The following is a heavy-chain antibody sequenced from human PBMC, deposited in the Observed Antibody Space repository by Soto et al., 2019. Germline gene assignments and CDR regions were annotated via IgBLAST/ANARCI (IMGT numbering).Heavy chain of an antibody. V-gene: IGHV1-8*01. CDR2: MNPNSGNT. Sequence: ASVKVSCKASGYTFTSYDINWVRQATGQGLEWMGWMNPNSGNTGYAQKFQGRVTMTRNTSIGTAYVELSSLRSEDTAVYYCARDTSSEYYYYYYGMDVWGQGTTVTVSS. D-gene: IGHD5-18*01. J-gene: IGHJ6*02. CDR3: ARDTSSEYYYYYYGMDV. CDR1: GYTFTSYD.